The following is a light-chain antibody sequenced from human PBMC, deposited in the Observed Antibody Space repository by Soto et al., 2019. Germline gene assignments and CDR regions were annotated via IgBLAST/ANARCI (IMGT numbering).Light chain of an antibody. CDR2: DVS. J-gene: IGKJ3*01. Sequence: EIVLTQSPATLSLSPGERATLSCRASQSISSYLAWYQQKPGQAPRLLIYDVSNRAPGIPARFSGSGSGTDFTLIISSLEPEDFAVYYCQQRSNWPPFTFGPGTKVDI. CDR3: QQRSNWPPFT. CDR1: QSISSY. V-gene: IGKV3-11*01.